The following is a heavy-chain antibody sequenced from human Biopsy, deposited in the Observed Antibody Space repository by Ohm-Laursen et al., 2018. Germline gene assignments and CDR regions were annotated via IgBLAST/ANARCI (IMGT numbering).Heavy chain of an antibody. CDR3: ARAIGSSYGYLKGFDL. CDR2: IYRDGYER. V-gene: IGHV3-7*01. J-gene: IGHJ2*01. CDR1: GVTLSGYS. D-gene: IGHD5-18*01. Sequence: LSLTCAASGVTLSGYSMNWVRQAPGKGLEWVADIYRDGYERYYVDSVKGRFTISRDNAKRSLYLQMDSLRGADTAVYFCARAIGSSYGYLKGFDLWGRGTLVTVSS.